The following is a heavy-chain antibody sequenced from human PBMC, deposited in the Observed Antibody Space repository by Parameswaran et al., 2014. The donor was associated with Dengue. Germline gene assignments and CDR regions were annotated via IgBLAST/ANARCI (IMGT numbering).Heavy chain of an antibody. CDR2: IFHSGST. CDR1: GGSLSPYY. D-gene: IGHD6-19*01. V-gene: IGHV4-59*01. Sequence: ASETLSLTCTVSGGSLSPYYWSWIRQPPGKGLEWLGNIFHSGSTSDNPSLKSRVSMSLDTSTNQFSLELRSATAADTAVYYCARLISPLNGYSSGWFYFDFWGPGALVTVSS. CDR3: ARLISPLNGYSSGWFYFDF. J-gene: IGHJ4*02.